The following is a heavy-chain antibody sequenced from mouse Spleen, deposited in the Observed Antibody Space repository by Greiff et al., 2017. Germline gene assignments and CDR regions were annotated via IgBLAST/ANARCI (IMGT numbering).Heavy chain of an antibody. V-gene: IGHV1-14*01. D-gene: IGHD1-2*01. Sequence: VQLQQSGPELVKPGASVKMSCKASGYTFTSYVMHWVKQKPGQGLEWIGYINPYNDGTKYNEKFKGKATLTSDKSSSTAYMELSSLTSEDSAVYYCARSTTAVYYYAMDYWGQGTSVTVSS. J-gene: IGHJ4*01. CDR1: GYTFTSYV. CDR2: INPYNDGT. CDR3: ARSTTAVYYYAMDY.